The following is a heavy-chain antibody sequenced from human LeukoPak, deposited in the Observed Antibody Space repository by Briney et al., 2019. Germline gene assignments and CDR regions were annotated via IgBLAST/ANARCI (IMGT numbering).Heavy chain of an antibody. CDR2: IYYSGST. CDR3: ARAGIAAAGTSPLFDY. Sequence: PSETLSLTCTVSGGSISSYYWSWIRQPPGKGLEWIGYIYYSGSTNYNPSLKSRVTISVDTSKNQFSLKLSSVTAADTAVYYCARAGIAAAGTSPLFDYWGQGTLVTVSS. D-gene: IGHD6-13*01. V-gene: IGHV4-59*01. CDR1: GGSISSYY. J-gene: IGHJ4*02.